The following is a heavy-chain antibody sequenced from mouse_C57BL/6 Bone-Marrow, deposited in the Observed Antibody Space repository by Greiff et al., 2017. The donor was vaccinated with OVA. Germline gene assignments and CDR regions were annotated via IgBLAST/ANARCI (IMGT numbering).Heavy chain of an antibody. CDR1: GYSFTDYN. Sequence: EVQLQQSGPELVKPGASVKISCKASGYSFTDYNMNWVKQSNGKRLEWIGVINPHYGTTSYNQKFECKATLTGDKSSSTAYMPLNSLTSEDSAVYYWAVYYGSSYRYFDVWGTGTTVTVSA. D-gene: IGHD1-1*01. V-gene: IGHV1-39*01. CDR2: INPHYGTT. J-gene: IGHJ1*03. CDR3: AVYYGSSYRYFDV.